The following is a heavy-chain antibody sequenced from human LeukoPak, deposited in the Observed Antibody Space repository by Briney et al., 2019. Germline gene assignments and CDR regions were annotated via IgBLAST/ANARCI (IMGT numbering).Heavy chain of an antibody. Sequence: PSEPLSLNCAVYGGCFRGYYWSWIRQPPGKGLESIGEINHSGSTNYNPSLKSRITISVDTPKNQCSLKRSSVTAADTAVYYCARVVATIRSKWFDPWGQGTLVTVSS. V-gene: IGHV4-34*01. CDR2: INHSGST. CDR3: ARVVATIRSKWFDP. CDR1: GGCFRGYY. D-gene: IGHD5-12*01. J-gene: IGHJ5*02.